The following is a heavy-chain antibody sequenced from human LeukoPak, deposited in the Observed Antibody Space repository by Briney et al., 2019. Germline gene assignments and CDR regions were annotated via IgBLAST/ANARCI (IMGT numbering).Heavy chain of an antibody. J-gene: IGHJ6*04. CDR1: GFTFSNYA. CDR2: ISGSGGTT. Sequence: GGSLRLSCAASGFTFSNYAMNWVRQAPGKGLEWVSGISGSGGTTFYAGSVKGRFTISRDNSKNTVNLQMNSLRAEDTAVYYCAKDLGFGEAQAQYFYYGMDVWGEGTSVTVSS. CDR3: AKDLGFGEAQAQYFYYGMDV. V-gene: IGHV3-23*01. D-gene: IGHD3-10*01.